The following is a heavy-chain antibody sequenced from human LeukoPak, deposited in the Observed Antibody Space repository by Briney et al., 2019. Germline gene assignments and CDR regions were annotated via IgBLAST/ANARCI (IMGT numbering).Heavy chain of an antibody. CDR3: ARVRHYYDSSDDY. J-gene: IGHJ4*02. CDR2: IYHSGST. V-gene: IGHV4-38-2*01. D-gene: IGHD3-22*01. CDR1: GYSLSSGYY. Sequence: SETLSLTCAVSGYSLSSGYYWGWIRQPPGKGLEWIGSIYHSGSTYYNPSLKSRVTISVDTSKNQFSLKLSSVTAADTAVYYCARVRHYYDSSDDYWGQGTLVTVSS.